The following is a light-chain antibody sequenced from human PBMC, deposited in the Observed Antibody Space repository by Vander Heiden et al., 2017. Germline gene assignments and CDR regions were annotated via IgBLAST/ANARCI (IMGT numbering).Light chain of an antibody. CDR3: QHLNSYTV. V-gene: IGKV1-9*01. J-gene: IGKJ4*01. CDR2: IIS. CDR1: QGITNY. Sequence: DIQLTQSPSFLPSSVGDSVPTTCRASQGITNYLARYQQKPAKAPHLLIYIISHVQRGVPSRYRGYGFGTEFNLTISNLQPDDFATYYCQHLNSYTVFGGGSK.